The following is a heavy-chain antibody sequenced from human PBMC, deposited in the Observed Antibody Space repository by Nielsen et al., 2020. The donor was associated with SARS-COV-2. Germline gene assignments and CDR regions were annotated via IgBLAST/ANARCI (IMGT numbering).Heavy chain of an antibody. V-gene: IGHV3-23*01. CDR3: AKDLDAPSLSDYYYYGMDV. CDR2: ISGSGGST. CDR1: GFTFSSYA. Sequence: GESLKISCAASGFTFSSYAMSWVRQAPGKGLEWVSAISGSGGSTYYADSVKGRFTISRDNSKNTLYLQMNSLRAEDTAVYYCAKDLDAPSLSDYYYYGMDVWGQGTTVTVSS. D-gene: IGHD1-1*01. J-gene: IGHJ6*02.